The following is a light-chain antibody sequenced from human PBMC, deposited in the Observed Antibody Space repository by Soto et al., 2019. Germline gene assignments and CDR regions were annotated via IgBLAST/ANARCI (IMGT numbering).Light chain of an antibody. V-gene: IGKV1-9*01. CDR2: TAS. Sequence: IQFTHSPASLSRHLVVIFTSTCSASQDIAIYLAWYQQKPGEAPNLLIHTASTLHGGVPSRFSGSGSGTDFTLTITSLQAEDFATYYCQQTRAYPSTFGGGTKVDIK. CDR3: QQTRAYPST. J-gene: IGKJ4*01. CDR1: QDIAIY.